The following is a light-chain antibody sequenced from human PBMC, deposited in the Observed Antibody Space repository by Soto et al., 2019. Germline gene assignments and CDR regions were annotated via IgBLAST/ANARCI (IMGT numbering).Light chain of an antibody. CDR3: QQYGSSSTGT. V-gene: IGKV3-20*01. CDR2: AAS. Sequence: EIVLTQSPGTLSLSPGERATLSCRASQSVSSAYLAWYQHKPGQPPTLLIYAASSRVTGIPDRFSGSGAGTDFTLTISRLEPEDFAEYYCQQYGSSSTGTFGQGTKVEIK. CDR1: QSVSSAY. J-gene: IGKJ1*01.